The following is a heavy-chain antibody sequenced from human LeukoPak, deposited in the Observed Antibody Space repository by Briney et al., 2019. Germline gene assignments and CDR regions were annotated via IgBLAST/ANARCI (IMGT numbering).Heavy chain of an antibody. CDR2: ISASGGST. CDR3: AKRGLRFGYCNGGSCLKPYYFDS. D-gene: IGHD2-15*01. V-gene: IGHV3-23*01. CDR1: GFTFSNYA. J-gene: IGHJ4*02. Sequence: GESLRLSCAASGFTFSNYAMSWVRQAPGKGLEWVSTISASGGSTYYADSVKGRFTISRDNSKNTLYLQMNSLRAEDTAVYYCAKRGLRFGYCNGGSCLKPYYFDSWGQGTLVTVSS.